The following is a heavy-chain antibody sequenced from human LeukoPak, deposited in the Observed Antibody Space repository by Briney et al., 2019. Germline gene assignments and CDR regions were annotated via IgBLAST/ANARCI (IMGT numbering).Heavy chain of an antibody. Sequence: PGESLRLSCATSGVAFSSSTFGSYTMNWVRQAPAKGLEWVSSISSTGTYIYYTDSVKGRFTISRDIANSLLYMQMNSLRADDTAVYYCARDLDYSTGFDYWGQGTLVTVSS. D-gene: IGHD4-11*01. CDR1: GVAFSSSTFGSYT. J-gene: IGHJ4*02. CDR2: ISSTGTYI. V-gene: IGHV3-21*01. CDR3: ARDLDYSTGFDY.